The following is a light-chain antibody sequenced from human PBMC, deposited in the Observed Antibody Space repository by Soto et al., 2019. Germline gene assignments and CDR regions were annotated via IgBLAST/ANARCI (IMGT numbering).Light chain of an antibody. CDR3: QQYDNWPLT. CDR1: QSVSSN. V-gene: IGKV3-15*01. J-gene: IGKJ4*01. CDR2: GAS. Sequence: ERVMTQSPATLSVSPGERATLSCRASQSVSSNLAWYQQKPGQAPRLLIYGASTRATGIPARFSGSGSGTEYTLTNSSQQSEDVAFYYCQQYDNWPLTFGGGTKVEIK.